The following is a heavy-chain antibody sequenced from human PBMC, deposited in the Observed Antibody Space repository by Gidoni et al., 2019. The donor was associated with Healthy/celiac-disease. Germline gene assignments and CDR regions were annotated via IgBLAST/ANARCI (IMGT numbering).Heavy chain of an antibody. CDR1: GGSISSYY. J-gene: IGHJ5*02. Sequence: QVQLQESGPGLVKPSETLSLTCTVSGGSISSYYWSWIRQPPGKGLEWIGYIYYSGSTNYNPSLKSRVTISVDTSKNQFSLKLSSVTAADTAVYYCARAHYENWFDPWGQGTLVTVSS. CDR3: ARAHYENWFDP. D-gene: IGHD4-17*01. V-gene: IGHV4-59*01. CDR2: IYYSGST.